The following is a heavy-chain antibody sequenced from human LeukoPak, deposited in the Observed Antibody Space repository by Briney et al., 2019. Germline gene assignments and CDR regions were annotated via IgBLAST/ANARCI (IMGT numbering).Heavy chain of an antibody. Sequence: GGSLRLTCAASGFTFSSYAMSWVRQAPGKGLEWVSAISGSGGSTYYADSVKGRFTISRDNSKNTLYLQMNSLRAEDTAVYYCAKAHPGGITQCPVDYWGQGTLVTVSS. CDR2: ISGSGGST. V-gene: IGHV3-23*01. J-gene: IGHJ4*02. CDR1: GFTFSSYA. CDR3: AKAHPGGITQCPVDY. D-gene: IGHD3-10*01.